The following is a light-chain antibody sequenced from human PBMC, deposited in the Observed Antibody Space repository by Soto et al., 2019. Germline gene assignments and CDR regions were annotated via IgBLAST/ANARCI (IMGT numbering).Light chain of an antibody. V-gene: IGLV2-8*01. CDR2: EVV. CDR3: KSYAGSNTYV. Sequence: QSVLTQPASLSGSPGQSITISCTGTSSDIGAYEFVPWYQHHPGKAPKLIIYEVVQRPSGVPDRFSGSKSGNTASLTVSGLQAADEADYYCKSYAGSNTYVFGTGTKVTV. J-gene: IGLJ1*01. CDR1: SSDIGAYEF.